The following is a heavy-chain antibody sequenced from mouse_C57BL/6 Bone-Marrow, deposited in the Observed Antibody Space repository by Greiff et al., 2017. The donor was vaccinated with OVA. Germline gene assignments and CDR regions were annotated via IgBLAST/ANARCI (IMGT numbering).Heavy chain of an antibody. Sequence: EVKLVESGGGLVQPGGSLKLSCAASGFTFSDYYMYWVRQTPEKRLEWVAYISNGGGSTYYPDSVKGRFTISRDNAKNTLYLQMSRLKSEDTAMYYCARLGDAMDYWGQGTSVTVSS. J-gene: IGHJ4*01. V-gene: IGHV5-12*01. CDR3: ARLGDAMDY. CDR2: ISNGGGST. D-gene: IGHD4-1*01. CDR1: GFTFSDYY.